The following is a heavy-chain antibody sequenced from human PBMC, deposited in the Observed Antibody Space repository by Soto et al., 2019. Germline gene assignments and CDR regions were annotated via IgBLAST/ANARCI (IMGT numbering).Heavy chain of an antibody. CDR3: ASWDIAAAPCDLEY. CDR2: ISAYNGNT. Sequence: QVQLVQSGAEVKKPGASVKVSCKASGYTFTSYGISWVRQAPGQGLEWMGWISAYNGNTNYAQKLQGRVTMTTDTSKSTDYVELRSLRSDDTAVYYCASWDIAAAPCDLEYWGQGTLVNVSS. CDR1: GYTFTSYG. D-gene: IGHD6-13*01. J-gene: IGHJ4*02. V-gene: IGHV1-18*01.